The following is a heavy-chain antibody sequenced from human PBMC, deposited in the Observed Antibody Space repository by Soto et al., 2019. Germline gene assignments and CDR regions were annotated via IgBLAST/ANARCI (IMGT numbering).Heavy chain of an antibody. CDR3: SRAYLYRSGSFSLSYFDS. J-gene: IGHJ4*02. CDR1: GFTFSDFW. Sequence: GGSLRLSCAASGFTFSDFWMSWVRQAPGKGLEWVANIKQDGIEKYYVDSVKGRFTISRDNAKNSLYLQMNSLRAEDTAVYYCSRAYLYRSGSFSLSYFDSWGQVPPVPVS. CDR2: IKQDGIEK. V-gene: IGHV3-7*01. D-gene: IGHD3-10*01.